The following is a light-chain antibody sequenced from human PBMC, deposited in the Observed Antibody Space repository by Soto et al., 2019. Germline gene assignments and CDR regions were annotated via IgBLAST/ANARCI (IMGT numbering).Light chain of an antibody. CDR3: QQYNSWPAFT. J-gene: IGKJ3*01. Sequence: EIVMTQSPATLSVSPGERATLSCRASQSVSSNLAWYQQKPGQAPRLLIYGASTRATGIPARFSGSGSGTEFTLTISGLQSEDFAVYYCQQYNSWPAFTFGPGTKVDIK. CDR1: QSVSSN. CDR2: GAS. V-gene: IGKV3-15*01.